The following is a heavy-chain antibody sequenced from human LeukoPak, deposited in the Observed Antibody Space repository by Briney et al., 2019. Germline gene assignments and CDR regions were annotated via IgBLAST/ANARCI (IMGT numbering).Heavy chain of an antibody. Sequence: SETLSLTCTVSGGSISSYYWSWIRQPPGKGLEWIGYIYYSGSTNYNPSLKSRVTISVDTSKNQFSLKLSSVTAADTAVYYCARFGGLGVGVWPFDPWAREPWSPSPQ. J-gene: IGHJ5*02. D-gene: IGHD3-16*01. CDR1: GGSISSYY. CDR3: ARFGGLGVGVWPFDP. V-gene: IGHV4-59*01. CDR2: IYYSGST.